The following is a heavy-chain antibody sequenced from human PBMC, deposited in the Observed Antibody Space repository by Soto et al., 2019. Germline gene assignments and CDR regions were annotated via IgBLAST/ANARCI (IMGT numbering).Heavy chain of an antibody. CDR1: GFSFNISV. J-gene: IGHJ4*02. D-gene: IGHD3-22*01. V-gene: IGHV3-23*01. CDR2: SDGSGRTT. CDR3: SKSRYSDSSGDFHDY. Sequence: GGSLGLSGAASGFSFNISVMTVVRQKTGKGQDVDSGSDGSGRTTYYADSVKRRFTISRDNSNKTLFLQRNSLIAEDMAGYYCSKSRYSDSSGDFHDYWGQGTLV.